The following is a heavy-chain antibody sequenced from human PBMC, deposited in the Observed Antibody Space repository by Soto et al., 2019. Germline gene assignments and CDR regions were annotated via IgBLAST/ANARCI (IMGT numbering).Heavy chain of an antibody. CDR2: IYYSGST. Sequence: SVTRSLTCSVSGFSISSGDYYLSWIRQPPGKGLDWIGYIYYSGSTNYNPSLKSRVTISVDTSKNQFSLKLSSVTAADTAVYYCARWNTMIQMGFFDIWGQGTMVTVS. CDR1: GFSISSGDYY. CDR3: ARWNTMIQMGFFDI. V-gene: IGHV4-61*08. J-gene: IGHJ3*02. D-gene: IGHD3-22*01.